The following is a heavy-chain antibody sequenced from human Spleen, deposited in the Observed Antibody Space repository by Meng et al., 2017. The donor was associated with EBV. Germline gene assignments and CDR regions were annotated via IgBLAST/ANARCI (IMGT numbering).Heavy chain of an antibody. V-gene: IGHV4-39*01. J-gene: IGHJ4*02. CDR1: GGSISSSSYF. CDR3: ARLLYSGYGYPDY. D-gene: IGHD5-12*01. CDR2: IYYSGST. Sequence: RRLRESGPGRVKPSETLSLTCTVSGGSISSSSYFWGWIRQPPGKGLEWIGTIYYSGSTYYNPSLESRVTISVDTSKNQFSLKLSSVTAADTAVYYCARLLYSGYGYPDYWGQGTLVTVSS.